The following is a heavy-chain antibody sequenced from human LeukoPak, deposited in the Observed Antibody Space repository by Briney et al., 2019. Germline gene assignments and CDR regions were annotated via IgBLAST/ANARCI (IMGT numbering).Heavy chain of an antibody. CDR1: GYTFTSYD. V-gene: IGHV1-8*01. CDR2: MNPKSGNT. D-gene: IGHD2/OR15-2a*01. CDR3: ARALSYNWLDP. J-gene: IGHJ5*02. Sequence: ASVKVSCKASGYTFTSYDINWVRQATGQGLEWMGWMNPKSGNTGYAQKFQGRVTITRNPSISTAYMELSSLRSEDTAVYYCARALSYNWLDPWGQGTLVTVSS.